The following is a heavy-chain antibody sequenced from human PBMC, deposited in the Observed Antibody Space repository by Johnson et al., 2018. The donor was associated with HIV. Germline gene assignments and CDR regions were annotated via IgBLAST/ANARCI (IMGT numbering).Heavy chain of an antibody. J-gene: IGHJ3*02. V-gene: IGHV3-66*01. Sequence: VQLVESGGGVVQPGRSLRLSCAASGFTFSSSAMHWVRQAPGKGLEWVSVIYSGGRTYYADSVKGRFTIPSDNSKNTLYLQMNSLRAEDTAVYYCARWGRWELGDAFDIWGQGTMVTVSS. D-gene: IGHD1-26*01. CDR1: GFTFSSSA. CDR2: IYSGGRT. CDR3: ARWGRWELGDAFDI.